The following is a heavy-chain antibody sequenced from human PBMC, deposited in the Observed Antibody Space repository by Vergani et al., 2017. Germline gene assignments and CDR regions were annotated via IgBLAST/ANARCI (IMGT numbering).Heavy chain of an antibody. D-gene: IGHD2-2*01. V-gene: IGHV3-23*04. Sequence: VQLVESGGGVVQPGRSLRLSCAASGFTFSSYGMHWVRQAPGKGLEWVSAISGSGGSTYYADSVKGRFTISRDNSKNTLYLQMNSLRAEDTAVYYCAKDDFVVVPAAMDYWGQGTLVTVSS. CDR2: ISGSGGST. CDR3: AKDDFVVVPAAMDY. CDR1: GFTFSSYG. J-gene: IGHJ4*02.